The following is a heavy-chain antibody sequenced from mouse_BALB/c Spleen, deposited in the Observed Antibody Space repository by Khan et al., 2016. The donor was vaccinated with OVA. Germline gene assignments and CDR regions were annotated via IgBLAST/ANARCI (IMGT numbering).Heavy chain of an antibody. CDR3: ARGYDFFAS. J-gene: IGHJ3*01. CDR2: INPNTDNI. CDR1: GYSFTLYY. V-gene: IGHV1-26*01. Sequence: VQLKESGPDLVKPGASVKISCKASGYSFTLYYMSWVKQSHGKSLEWIGRINPNTDNINYNQEFKGRAILTVDKSSNTAYMELRSLTSEDSAVYFYARGYDFFASWGQGTLVTVSA. D-gene: IGHD2-2*01.